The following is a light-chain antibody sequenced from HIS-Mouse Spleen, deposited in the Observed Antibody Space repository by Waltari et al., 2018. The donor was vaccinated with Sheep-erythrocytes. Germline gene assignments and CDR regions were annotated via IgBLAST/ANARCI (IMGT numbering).Light chain of an antibody. V-gene: IGLV2-14*01. CDR3: SSYTSSSTQV. CDR2: EVR. Sequence: QSALTQPASVSGSPGQSITLPCTGPSRDVGGYNYVPWYQQHPGKAPKLMIYEVRNRPSGVSNRFSGSKSGNTASLTISGLQAEDEADYYCSSYTSSSTQVFGGGTKLTVL. CDR1: SRDVGGYNY. J-gene: IGLJ2*01.